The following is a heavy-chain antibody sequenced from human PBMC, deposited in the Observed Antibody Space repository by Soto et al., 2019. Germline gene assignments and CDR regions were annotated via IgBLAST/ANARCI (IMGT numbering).Heavy chain of an antibody. CDR2: ISYDGSNK. V-gene: IGHV3-30*03. D-gene: IGHD3-10*01. J-gene: IGHJ6*02. CDR1: GFTFSSYG. Sequence: QVQLVESGGGVVQPGRSLRLSCAASGFTFSSYGMHWVRQAPGKGLEWVAVISYDGSNKYYADSVKGRFTISRDNSKNTLYVEMNSLRAEDTAMYYCAHAILWFGESHRYYGMDVWGQGTTVTVSS. CDR3: AHAILWFGESHRYYGMDV.